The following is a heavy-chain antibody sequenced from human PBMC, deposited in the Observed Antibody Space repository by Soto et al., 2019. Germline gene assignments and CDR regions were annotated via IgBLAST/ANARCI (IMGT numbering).Heavy chain of an antibody. CDR3: ARASASSKLRGVVIN. CDR2: IYHSGNT. V-gene: IGHV4-4*02. D-gene: IGHD3-10*01. J-gene: IGHJ4*02. Sequence: QVQLQESGPGLVKPSGTLSLTCALSGASIITDNWWSWVPQPPGKEMEWIGEIYHSGNTNFNPSVKSRVTISVDTSKNQFSLTVSSVTAADTAIYYCARASASSKLRGVVINWGQGTLVTVSS. CDR1: GASIITDNW.